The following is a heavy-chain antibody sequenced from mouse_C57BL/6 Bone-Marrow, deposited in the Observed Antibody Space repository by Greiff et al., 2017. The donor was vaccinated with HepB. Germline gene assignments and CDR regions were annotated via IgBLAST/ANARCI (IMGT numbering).Heavy chain of an antibody. V-gene: IGHV1-18*01. CDR3: ARSGSFAY. D-gene: IGHD3-2*02. CDR1: GYTFTDYN. CDR2: INPNNGGT. J-gene: IGHJ3*01. Sequence: EVKVVESGPELVKPGASVKISCKASGYTFTDYNMDWVKQSHGKSLEWIGDINPNNGGTIYNQKFKGKATLTVDKSSSTAYMELRSLTSEDTAVYYCARSGSFAYWGQGTLVTVSA.